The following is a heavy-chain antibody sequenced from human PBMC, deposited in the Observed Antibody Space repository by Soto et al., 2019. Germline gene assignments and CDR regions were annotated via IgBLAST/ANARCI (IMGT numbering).Heavy chain of an antibody. Sequence: QAQLVASGGGVVQPGGSLRLSCAASGFSFNSYGMHWVRQAPGKGLEWVAFISYDGSRTYYADSVKGRFTISRDGSTKTLFLEMNSLRNEHSGVYYCAKNSRHIVVLTTFLDSWGQGDLVTVSS. V-gene: IGHV3-30*18. CDR2: ISYDGSRT. CDR3: AKNSRHIVVLTTFLDS. CDR1: GFSFNSYG. J-gene: IGHJ5*01. D-gene: IGHD2-21*02.